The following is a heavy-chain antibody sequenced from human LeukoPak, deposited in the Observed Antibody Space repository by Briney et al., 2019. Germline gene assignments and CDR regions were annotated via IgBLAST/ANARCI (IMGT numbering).Heavy chain of an antibody. D-gene: IGHD3-10*02. CDR1: GFTFSSYE. CDR2: ISSSGSTI. V-gene: IGHV3-48*03. J-gene: IGHJ6*04. CDR3: AELGITMIGGV. Sequence: GGSLRLSCASSGFTFSSYEMNWGRQAPEKRLEWVSYISSSGSTIYYADSVKGRFTISRDNAKNSLYLQMNSLRAEDTAVYYCAELGITMIGGVWGKGTTVTISS.